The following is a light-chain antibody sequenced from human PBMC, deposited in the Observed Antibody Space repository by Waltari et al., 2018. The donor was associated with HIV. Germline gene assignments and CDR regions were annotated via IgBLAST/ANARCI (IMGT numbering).Light chain of an antibody. CDR1: QSVLKRSNRSKTY. CDR3: QQYYSNPRT. V-gene: IGKV4-1*01. CDR2: WAS. J-gene: IGKJ1*01. Sequence: DIVMSQSPDSLAVSLGERATINCTSSQSVLKRSNRSKTYLAWYKQEVGQPPMLLIYWASVRASGVPERFSDSGSGTDFTLTINSLQSEDVAVYYCQQYYSNPRTFGRGTKVEV.